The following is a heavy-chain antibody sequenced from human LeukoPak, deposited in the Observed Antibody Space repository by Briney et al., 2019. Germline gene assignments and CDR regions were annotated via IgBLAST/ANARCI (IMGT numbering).Heavy chain of an antibody. CDR3: SSDYYDSSGYPTMPYYYYYGMDV. V-gene: IGHV3-49*04. CDR2: IRSKAYSGTT. Sequence: GGSLRLSCTASGFTFGDYAMSWVRQAPGKGLEWVGFIRSKAYSGTTEYAASVKGRFTISRDDSKSIAYLQMNSLKTEDTAVYYCSSDYYDSSGYPTMPYYYYYGMDVWGQGTTVTVSS. J-gene: IGHJ6*02. D-gene: IGHD3-22*01. CDR1: GFTFGDYA.